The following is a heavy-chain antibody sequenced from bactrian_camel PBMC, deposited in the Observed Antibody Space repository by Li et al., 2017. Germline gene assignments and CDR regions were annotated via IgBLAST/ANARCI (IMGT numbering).Heavy chain of an antibody. Sequence: HVQLVESGGALVQPGGSLRLSCAASGFSFSNYWMYWVRQAPGKGLEWVSSISTGSVYRNYADSVKGRFTVSQDNAKNTVYLQMNSLRPEDTAMYYCAADSDRCVDYDEALGSIASPEFGYWGEGTQVTVS. CDR1: GFSFSNYW. V-gene: IGHV3S1*01. CDR3: AADSDRCVDYDEALGSIASPEFGY. D-gene: IGHD4*01. J-gene: IGHJ6*01. CDR2: ISTGSVYR.